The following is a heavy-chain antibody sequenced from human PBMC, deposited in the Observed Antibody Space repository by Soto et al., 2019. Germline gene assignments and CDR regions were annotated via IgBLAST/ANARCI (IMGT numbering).Heavy chain of an antibody. Sequence: EVQLVESGGGLVQPGGSLRLSCAASGFTFSSYWMSWVRQAPGKGLEWVANIKQDGSEKYYVDSVKGRFTISRDNAKNSLYLQMNSLRAEDTAVYYCARDPNIVLVPAALRSYYYYYGMDVWGQGTTATVSS. CDR2: IKQDGSEK. CDR1: GFTFSSYW. CDR3: ARDPNIVLVPAALRSYYYYYGMDV. J-gene: IGHJ6*02. D-gene: IGHD2-2*01. V-gene: IGHV3-7*01.